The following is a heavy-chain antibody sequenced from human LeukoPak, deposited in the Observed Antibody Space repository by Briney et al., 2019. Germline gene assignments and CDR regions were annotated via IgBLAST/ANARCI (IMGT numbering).Heavy chain of an antibody. J-gene: IGHJ4*02. CDR1: GGSFSGYY. CDR3: ARATVIGGTYVDY. V-gene: IGHV4-34*01. Sequence: SETLSLTCAVYGGSFSGYYWSWIRQPPGKGLEWIGEINPSGSTNYNPSLKSRVTISVDTSKNQFSLKLTSVAAADTAVYYCARATVIGGTYVDYWGQGTLVTVSS. D-gene: IGHD2-15*01. CDR2: INPSGST.